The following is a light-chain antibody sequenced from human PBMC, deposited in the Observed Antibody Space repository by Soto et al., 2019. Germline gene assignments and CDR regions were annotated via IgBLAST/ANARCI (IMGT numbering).Light chain of an antibody. CDR1: QGIRND. CDR2: AAS. J-gene: IGKJ1*01. V-gene: IGKV1-6*01. Sequence: AIPMTQSPSSLSASVGDRVTITCRASQGIRNDLGWYQQKPGKAPTLLIYAASSLQSGVPSRFSGSGSGTDFTLTISSLQPEDFATYYCLQDYIYPWTFGQGTKVEIK. CDR3: LQDYIYPWT.